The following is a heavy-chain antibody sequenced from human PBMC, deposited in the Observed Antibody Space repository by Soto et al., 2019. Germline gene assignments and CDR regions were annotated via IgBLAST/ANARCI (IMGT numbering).Heavy chain of an antibody. Sequence: GGSLRLSCAASGFTFSSYAMSWVRQAPGKGLEWVSAISGSGGSTYHADSVKGRFTISRDNSKNTLYLQMNSLRAEDTAVYYCAKAGEQWLVPNWFDPWGQGTLVTVSS. CDR2: ISGSGGST. J-gene: IGHJ5*02. CDR3: AKAGEQWLVPNWFDP. D-gene: IGHD6-19*01. CDR1: GFTFSSYA. V-gene: IGHV3-23*01.